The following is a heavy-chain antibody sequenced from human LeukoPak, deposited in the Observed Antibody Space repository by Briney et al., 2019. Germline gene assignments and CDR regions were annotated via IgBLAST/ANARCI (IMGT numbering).Heavy chain of an antibody. J-gene: IGHJ4*02. CDR1: GYTFTSYA. Sequence: GASVKLSCTASGYTFTSYAISWVRQAPGQGLEWMGWISAYNGNTNYAQNLQGSVTMTTDPSTSTAYMDMRSLRSDDTAVYSCARALNYYASGSSSGGSDYWGQGTLVTVSS. V-gene: IGHV1-18*04. D-gene: IGHD3-10*01. CDR2: ISAYNGNT. CDR3: ARALNYYASGSSSGGSDY.